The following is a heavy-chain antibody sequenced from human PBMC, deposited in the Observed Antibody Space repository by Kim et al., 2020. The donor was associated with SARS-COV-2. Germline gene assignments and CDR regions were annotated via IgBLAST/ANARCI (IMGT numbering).Heavy chain of an antibody. V-gene: IGHV3-64D*09. D-gene: IGHD6-13*01. Sequence: GGSLRLSCSASGFTFSSYAMHWVRQAPGKGLEYVSAISSNGGSTYYADSVKGRFTISRDNSKNTLYLQMSSLRAEDTAVYYCVNGDSYVYYYYGMDVWGQGTTVTVSS. CDR1: GFTFSSYA. CDR3: VNGDSYVYYYYGMDV. CDR2: ISSNGGST. J-gene: IGHJ6*02.